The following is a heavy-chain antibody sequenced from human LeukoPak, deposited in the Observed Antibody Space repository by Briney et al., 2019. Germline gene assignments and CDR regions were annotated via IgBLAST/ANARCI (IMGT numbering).Heavy chain of an antibody. J-gene: IGHJ4*02. CDR3: ARPKYCSSTSCYGGYLDY. V-gene: IGHV1-69*13. Sequence: SVKVSCKASGGTFSSYAISWVRQAPGQGLEWMGGIIPIFGTANYAQKFQGRVTITADESTSTAYMELSSLRSEDTAVYYCARPKYCSSTSCYGGYLDYWGQGTLVTVSS. CDR1: GGTFSSYA. CDR2: IIPIFGTA. D-gene: IGHD2-2*01.